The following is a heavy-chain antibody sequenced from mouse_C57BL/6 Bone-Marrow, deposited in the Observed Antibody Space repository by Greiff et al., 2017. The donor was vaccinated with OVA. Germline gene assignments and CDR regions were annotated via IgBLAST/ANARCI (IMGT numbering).Heavy chain of an antibody. CDR3: TRSSNWDDDFDY. D-gene: IGHD4-1*01. J-gene: IGHJ2*01. CDR1: GFTFTDYY. CDR2: SRNKANGYTT. V-gene: IGHV7-3*01. Sequence: EVQLVESGGGLVQPGGSLSLSCAASGFTFTDYYMSWVRQPPGKALEWLGFSRNKANGYTTEYSASVKGRFTISRDNYQSILYLQMNALRAEDSATYFCTRSSNWDDDFDYWGQGTTLTVSS.